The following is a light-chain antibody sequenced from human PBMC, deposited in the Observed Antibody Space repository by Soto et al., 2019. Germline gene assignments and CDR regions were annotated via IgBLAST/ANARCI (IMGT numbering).Light chain of an antibody. CDR2: YDI. CDR1: NMGDKS. Sequence: SYELTEPPSVSVTPGKTARITCGGNNMGDKSVHWYQQKPGQAPVLVIYYDIDRPSGIPERFSGSNSGNTATLTINSVEAGDEADYYCHVWDSSSDHRGVVFGGGTKVTVL. CDR3: HVWDSSSDHRGVV. V-gene: IGLV3-21*04. J-gene: IGLJ2*01.